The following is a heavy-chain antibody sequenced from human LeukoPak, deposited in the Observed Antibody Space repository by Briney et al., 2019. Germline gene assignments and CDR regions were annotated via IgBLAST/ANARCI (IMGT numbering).Heavy chain of an antibody. CDR1: GFTFSDYY. CDR2: ISSSGSTI. Sequence: PGGSLRLSCAASGFTFSDYYMSWIRQAPGKGLEWVSYISSSGSTIYYTDSVKGRFTISRDNAKNSLYLQMNSLRAEDTAVYYCLARWGWLQSDAFDIWGQGTMVTVSS. D-gene: IGHD5-24*01. J-gene: IGHJ3*02. CDR3: LARWGWLQSDAFDI. V-gene: IGHV3-11*04.